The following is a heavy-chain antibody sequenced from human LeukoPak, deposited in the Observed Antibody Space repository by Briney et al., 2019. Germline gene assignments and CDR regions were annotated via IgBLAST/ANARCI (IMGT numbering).Heavy chain of an antibody. CDR3: AKSLRYSSSYYYYYYYMDV. D-gene: IGHD6-6*01. CDR2: ISYDGSNK. Sequence: GGSLRLSCAASGFTFSSYGMHWVRQAPGKGLEWVAVISYDGSNKYYADSVKGRFTISRDNSKNTLYLQMSSLRAEDTAVYYCAKSLRYSSSYYYYYYYMDVWGKGTTVTVSS. V-gene: IGHV3-30*18. CDR1: GFTFSSYG. J-gene: IGHJ6*03.